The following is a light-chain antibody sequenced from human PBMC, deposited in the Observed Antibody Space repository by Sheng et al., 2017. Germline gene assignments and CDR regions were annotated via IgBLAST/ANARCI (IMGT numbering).Light chain of an antibody. V-gene: IGLV2-23*02. CDR1: SSDVGSYNI. Sequence: QSALTQPASVSGSPGQSITISCTGTSSDVGSYNIVSWYQQNSGKAPKLMIYDVSKRPSGVSTRFSGSKSGNTASLTISGLQAEDEADYYCCSYAGSNTYVFGTGTKVTVL. J-gene: IGLJ1*01. CDR2: DVS. CDR3: CSYAGSNTYV.